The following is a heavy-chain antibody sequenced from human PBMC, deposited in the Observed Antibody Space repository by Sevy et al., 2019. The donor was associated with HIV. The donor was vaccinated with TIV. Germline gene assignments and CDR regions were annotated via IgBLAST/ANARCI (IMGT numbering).Heavy chain of an antibody. CDR2: IWYDGSNK. D-gene: IGHD3-9*01. CDR1: GFTFSSYG. J-gene: IGHJ3*02. V-gene: IGHV3-33*01. CDR3: ARDESYDILTGYFGAFDI. Sequence: GGSLRLSCAASGFTFSSYGMHWVRQAPGKGLEWVAVIWYDGSNKYYADSVKGRFTISRDNSKNTLYLQMNSLRAEDTAMYYCARDESYDILTGYFGAFDIWGQGTMVTVSS.